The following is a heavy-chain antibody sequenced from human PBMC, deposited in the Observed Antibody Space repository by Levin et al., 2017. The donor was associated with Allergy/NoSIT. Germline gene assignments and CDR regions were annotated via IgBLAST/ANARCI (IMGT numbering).Heavy chain of an antibody. D-gene: IGHD3-10*01. CDR1: GFTFDDYG. V-gene: IGHV3-20*04. CDR3: ARGRSGYMVRGISGFDY. Sequence: RPGGSLRLSCAASGFTFDDYGMSWVRQAPGKGLEWVSDINWNGRTTDYADSVKGRFTISRDTAKNSMFLQMNNLRAEDTALYYCARGRSGYMVRGISGFDYWGQGTLVTVSS. J-gene: IGHJ4*02. CDR2: INWNGRTT.